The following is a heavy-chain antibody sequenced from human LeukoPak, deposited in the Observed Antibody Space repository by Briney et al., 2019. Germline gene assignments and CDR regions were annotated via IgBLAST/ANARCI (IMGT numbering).Heavy chain of an antibody. CDR1: GGTFGSYA. CDR3: ARGRGDYVSFYYFDY. Sequence: ASVKVSCKASGGTFGSYAISWVRQAPGQGLEWMGGISAYNGNTNYAQKLQGRVTMTTDTSTSTAYMELRSLRSDDTAVYYCARGRGDYVSFYYFDYWGQGTLVTVSS. CDR2: ISAYNGNT. J-gene: IGHJ4*02. V-gene: IGHV1-18*01. D-gene: IGHD4-17*01.